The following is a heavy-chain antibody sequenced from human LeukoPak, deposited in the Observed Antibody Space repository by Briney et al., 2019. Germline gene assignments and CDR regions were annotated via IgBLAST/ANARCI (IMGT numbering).Heavy chain of an antibody. D-gene: IGHD2/OR15-2a*01. J-gene: IGHJ6*02. V-gene: IGHV3-23*01. CDR1: GFTFSTYA. Sequence: GGSLRLSCAASGFTFSTYAMNWVRRAPGKGLEWVSGISESDGRTYYADSVKGRFTISRDNSKNQLYLHMNSLRVEDTAVYYCAKVLSLTQYSWYGMDVWGQGTTVVVSS. CDR2: ISESDGRT. CDR3: AKVLSLTQYSWYGMDV.